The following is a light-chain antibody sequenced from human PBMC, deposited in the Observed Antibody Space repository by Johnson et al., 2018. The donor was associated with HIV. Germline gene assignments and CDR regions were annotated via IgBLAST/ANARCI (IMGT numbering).Light chain of an antibody. Sequence: QSVLTQPHSVSAAPGQKVTISCSGSSPNIGNNYLSWYQQLPGTSPKLLIYENNKRPPGIPDRFSGSNSGTSATLGITGLQTGDEADYYCGTWDTSLRAGKVFGTGTKVTVL. V-gene: IGLV1-51*02. CDR2: ENN. CDR1: SPNIGNNY. CDR3: GTWDTSLRAGKV. J-gene: IGLJ1*01.